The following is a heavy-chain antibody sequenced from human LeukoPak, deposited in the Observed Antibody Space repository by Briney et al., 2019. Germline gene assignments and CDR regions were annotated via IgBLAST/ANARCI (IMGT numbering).Heavy chain of an antibody. CDR1: GGSISSYY. CDR3: AREDTMVRGCIDY. CDR2: IYTSGST. V-gene: IGHV4-4*07. D-gene: IGHD3-10*01. Sequence: SETLSLTCTVSGGSISSYYWSWIRQPAGKGQEWIGRIYTSGSTNYNASLKSRVSMSVDTSKNQFSLKLSSVTAADTAVYYCAREDTMVRGCIDYWGQGTLVTVSS. J-gene: IGHJ4*02.